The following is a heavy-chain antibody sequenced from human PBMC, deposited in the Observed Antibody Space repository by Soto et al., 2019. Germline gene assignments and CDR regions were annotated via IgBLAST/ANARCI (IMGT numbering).Heavy chain of an antibody. J-gene: IGHJ6*02. Sequence: VESLKISCKGSGYIFSSYWISCFLQMPVEVLEWMGRIDPSDSYTNYSPSFQGHVTISADKSISTAYLQWSSLKASDTAMYYCASLPIAARPYYYYYGMDVWGQGTTVTVSS. CDR1: GYIFSSYW. CDR3: ASLPIAARPYYYYYGMDV. V-gene: IGHV5-10-1*01. D-gene: IGHD6-6*01. CDR2: IDPSDSYT.